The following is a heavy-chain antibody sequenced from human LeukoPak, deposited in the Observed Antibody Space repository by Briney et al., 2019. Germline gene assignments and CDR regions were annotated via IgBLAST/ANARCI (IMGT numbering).Heavy chain of an antibody. D-gene: IGHD2-15*01. V-gene: IGHV3-30-3*01. CDR3: ARDPYCSGGSCYPFDY. CDR1: GFTFSSYA. Sequence: GGSLRLSCAASGFTFSSYAMHWVRQAPGKGLEWVAVISYDGSNKYYADSVKGRFTISRDNSKNTLYLQMNSLRAEDTAVYYCARDPYCSGGSCYPFDYWGQGTLVTVSS. J-gene: IGHJ4*02. CDR2: ISYDGSNK.